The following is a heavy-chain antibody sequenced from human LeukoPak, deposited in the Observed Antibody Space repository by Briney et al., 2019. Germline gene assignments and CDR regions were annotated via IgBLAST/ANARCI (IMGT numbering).Heavy chain of an antibody. CDR3: ARAGTSNYRFFDS. V-gene: IGHV5-51*01. CDR2: IYPGDSTT. CDR1: GYSFTSYW. D-gene: IGHD4-4*01. Sequence: GESLKISCKGSGYSFTSYWIGWVRQMPGKGLDWMGIIYPGDSTTRYSPSFQGQVTISADKSINTAYLQWSSLKASDTAIYYCARAGTSNYRFFDSWGQGTLVTVSS. J-gene: IGHJ4*02.